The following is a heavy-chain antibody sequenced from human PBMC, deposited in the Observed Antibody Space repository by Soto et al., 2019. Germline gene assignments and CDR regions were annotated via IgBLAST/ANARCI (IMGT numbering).Heavy chain of an antibody. D-gene: IGHD1-1*01. V-gene: IGHV1-18*01. Sequence: ASVKVSCKASGYTFSSFGFSWMRQAPGQGLEWMGWIYIDDTKYAQNFQGRVTMTTDTSTSTVYMELRILRSDDTAVYYCARDRDWNLDYWGQGTPVTVSS. CDR2: IYIDDT. J-gene: IGHJ4*02. CDR3: ARDRDWNLDY. CDR1: GYTFSSFG.